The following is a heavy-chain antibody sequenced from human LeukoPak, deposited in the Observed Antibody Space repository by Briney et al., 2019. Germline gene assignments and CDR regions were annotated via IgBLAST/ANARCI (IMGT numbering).Heavy chain of an antibody. J-gene: IGHJ5*02. D-gene: IGHD6-19*01. CDR1: GGSISSGGYY. V-gene: IGHV4-31*03. CDR2: IYYSGST. Sequence: SETLSLTCTVSGGSISSGGYYWSWIRQHPGKGLEWIGYIYYSGSTYYNPSLKSRVTISVDTSKNQFSLKLSSVTAADTAVYYCARDRYSSGMFDPWGQGTLVTVSS. CDR3: ARDRYSSGMFDP.